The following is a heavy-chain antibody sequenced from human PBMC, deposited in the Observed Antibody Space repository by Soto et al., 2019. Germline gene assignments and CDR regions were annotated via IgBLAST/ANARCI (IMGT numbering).Heavy chain of an antibody. V-gene: IGHV4-59*01. CDR1: GGSISGSY. CDR3: ARSVAVPGAHIDY. D-gene: IGHD6-19*01. CDR2: VYYTGST. J-gene: IGHJ4*02. Sequence: AETLSLTCIVSGGSISGSYWSWIRQSPGKGLEWLGYVYYTGSTNYSPSLRSRVSISVDTSKNEFSLRLSSVTAADTAVYFCARSVAVPGAHIDYWGQGTQVTVSS.